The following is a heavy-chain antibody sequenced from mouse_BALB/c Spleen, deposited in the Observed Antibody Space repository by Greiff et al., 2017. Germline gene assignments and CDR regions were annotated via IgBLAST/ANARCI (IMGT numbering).Heavy chain of an antibody. Sequence: QVHVKQPGAELVRPGASVKLSCKASGYTFTSYWINWVKQRPGQGLEWIGNIYPSDSYTNYNQKFKDKATLTVDKSSSTAYMQLSSPTSEDSAVYYCTREVYYGLRAMDYWGQGTSVTVSS. D-gene: IGHD1-2*01. CDR3: TREVYYGLRAMDY. CDR2: IYPSDSYT. CDR1: GYTFTSYW. J-gene: IGHJ4*01. V-gene: IGHV1-69*02.